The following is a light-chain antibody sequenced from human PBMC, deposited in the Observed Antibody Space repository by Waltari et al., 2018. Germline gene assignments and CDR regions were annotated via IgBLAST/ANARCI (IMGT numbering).Light chain of an antibody. CDR1: NIVSYS. Sequence: SYVLTQPPSVSVAPGEPARITCGGDNIVSYSVHWYQQKPRQAPVLVIFYDSDRPSGIPARFSGSNSGNTATLTITSVEAGDEARYYCQVWHPDIDPGVFGTGTEVTVL. V-gene: IGLV3-21*04. J-gene: IGLJ1*01. CDR3: QVWHPDIDPGV. CDR2: YDS.